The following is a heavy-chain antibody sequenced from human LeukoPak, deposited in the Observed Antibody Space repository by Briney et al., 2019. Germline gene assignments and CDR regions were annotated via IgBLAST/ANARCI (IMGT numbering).Heavy chain of an antibody. J-gene: IGHJ4*02. D-gene: IGHD3-22*01. V-gene: IGHV3-23*01. CDR2: ISGSGGST. CDR1: GFTFSSYA. Sequence: PGGSLRFSCAASGFTFSSYAMSWVRQAPGKGLEWVSAISGSGGSTYYADSVKGRFTISRDNSKNTLYLQMNSLRAEDTAVYHCAKDRDSSGYYSPLTYWGQGTLVTVSS. CDR3: AKDRDSSGYYSPLTY.